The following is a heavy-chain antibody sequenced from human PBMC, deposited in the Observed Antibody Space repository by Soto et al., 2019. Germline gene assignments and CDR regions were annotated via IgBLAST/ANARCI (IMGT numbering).Heavy chain of an antibody. CDR1: GYTFSSYG. CDR3: ARGYEFWSGYSNFDY. D-gene: IGHD3-3*01. J-gene: IGHJ4*02. CDR2: ISGYNGNT. V-gene: IGHV1-18*01. Sequence: GPSVKVSCKASGYTFSSYGISWVRQAPGQGLEWMGWISGYNGNTNSAQKFQGRVTMTTDTPTSTAYMEVRSLRPDDTAVYFCARGYEFWSGYSNFDYWGQGTLVTVAS.